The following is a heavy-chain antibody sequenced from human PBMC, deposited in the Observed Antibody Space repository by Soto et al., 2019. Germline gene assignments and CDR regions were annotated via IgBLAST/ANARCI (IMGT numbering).Heavy chain of an antibody. V-gene: IGHV3-13*01. Sequence: GGSLRLSCAASGFTFSSYDMHWVRQATGKGLEWVSAIGTAGDTYYPGSVKGRFTISRENAKNSLYLQMNSLRAGDTAVYYCARDDGGGDAFGIWGQGTMVTVSS. CDR1: GFTFSSYD. CDR3: ARDDGGGDAFGI. D-gene: IGHD4-17*01. J-gene: IGHJ3*02. CDR2: IGTAGDT.